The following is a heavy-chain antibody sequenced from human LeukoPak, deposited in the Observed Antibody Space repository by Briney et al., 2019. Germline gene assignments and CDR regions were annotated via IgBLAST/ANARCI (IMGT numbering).Heavy chain of an antibody. CDR3: ARTSTLTYTNSVYY. CDR2: IYPGDSDT. V-gene: IGHV5-51*01. Sequence: GESLKISCKGSRYSFISYCIGWVRQMPGKRLEWMGIIYPGDSDTRYSPSFQGQVTISADKSTSTAYLQWSSLKASDTAMYYCARTSTLTYTNSVYYSGQRTQVTVSS. CDR1: RYSFISYC. D-gene: IGHD2-2*02. J-gene: IGHJ4*02.